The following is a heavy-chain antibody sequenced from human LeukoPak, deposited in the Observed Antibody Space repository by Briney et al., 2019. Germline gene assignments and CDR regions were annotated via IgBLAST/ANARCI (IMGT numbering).Heavy chain of an antibody. CDR3: ATQHYGLFDY. J-gene: IGHJ4*02. CDR1: GFTFSSYG. Sequence: GGSLRLSCAASGFTFSSYGMHWVRQAPGKGLEWVANIKQDGSEKYYVDSVRGRFTISRDNTKNSLYLQMSSLRAEDTAVYYRATQHYGLFDYWGQGTVVTVSS. D-gene: IGHD4-17*01. CDR2: IKQDGSEK. V-gene: IGHV3-7*01.